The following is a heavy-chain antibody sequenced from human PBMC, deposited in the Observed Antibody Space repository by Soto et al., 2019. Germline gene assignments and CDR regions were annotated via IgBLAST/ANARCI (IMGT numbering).Heavy chain of an antibody. CDR1: GGTFSTYG. D-gene: IGHD4-17*01. V-gene: IGHV1-69*13. CDR3: AREVDPYYGGNSLSLDY. J-gene: IGHJ4*02. CDR2: IIPKFGTT. Sequence: QVQLVQSGAEVKKPGSSVKVSCKASGGTFSTYGINWVRLAPGQGLEWMGWIIPKFGTTKNAQKFQGRVTLTADESTNTAYMELNYWRSEDTAVYFCAREVDPYYGGNSLSLDYWGQGTLVTVSS.